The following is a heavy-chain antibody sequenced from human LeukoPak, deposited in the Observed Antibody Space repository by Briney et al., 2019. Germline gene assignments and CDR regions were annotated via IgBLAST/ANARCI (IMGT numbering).Heavy chain of an antibody. V-gene: IGHV4-59*01. D-gene: IGHD6-13*01. CDR2: IYYSGST. J-gene: IGHJ3*02. CDR3: ARVGQQLDDAFDI. Sequence: SETLSLTCSVSGGSITGYYWNWIRQPPGKGMEWIGHIYYSGSTNYNPSLRSRVTMSLDTSKNQFSLKLSSVTAADTAVYYCARVGQQLDDAFDIWGQGTMVTVSS. CDR1: GGSITGYY.